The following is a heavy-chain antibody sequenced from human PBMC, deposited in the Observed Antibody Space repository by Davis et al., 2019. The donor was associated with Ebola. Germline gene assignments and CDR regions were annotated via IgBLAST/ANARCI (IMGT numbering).Heavy chain of an antibody. Sequence: AASVQVSCKASGYTLTSYGISWVRQPPGQGLVWMGWISAYTGTTNYAQKLQGRVTMTTDTSTSTAYMELRSLRSDDTAVYYCASGIVGAINYWGQGTLVTVSS. V-gene: IGHV1-18*01. D-gene: IGHD1-26*01. CDR2: ISAYTGTT. CDR1: GYTLTSYG. J-gene: IGHJ4*02. CDR3: ASGIVGAINY.